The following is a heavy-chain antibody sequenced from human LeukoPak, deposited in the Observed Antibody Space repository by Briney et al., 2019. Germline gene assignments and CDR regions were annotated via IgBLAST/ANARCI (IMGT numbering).Heavy chain of an antibody. CDR1: GFTFSSYW. Sequence: GGSLRLSCTASGFTFSSYWMNWVRQAPGKGLEWVANINLDGSEKHYMDSVKGRFTISRDNAKNSLYLQMNSLRAEDTAVYYCARDTSPSIGVVGYDALDIWGQGQMVTVSS. CDR3: ARDTSPSIGVVGYDALDI. J-gene: IGHJ3*02. V-gene: IGHV3-7*01. D-gene: IGHD6-13*01. CDR2: INLDGSEK.